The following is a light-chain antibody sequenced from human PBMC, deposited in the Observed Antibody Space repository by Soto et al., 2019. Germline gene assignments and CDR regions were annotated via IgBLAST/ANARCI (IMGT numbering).Light chain of an antibody. Sequence: DIEMTQSPSSLSASVGETITITSRASQRTSSSLNWFQHSPGQPPNLLLFAASNLHAGVPPRFSGSGSGTSFSLTIRSLQPEDFATYYCQQSFNLPRTFGPGTRVEFK. CDR3: QQSFNLPRT. V-gene: IGKV1-39*01. CDR1: QRTSSS. CDR2: AAS. J-gene: IGKJ1*01.